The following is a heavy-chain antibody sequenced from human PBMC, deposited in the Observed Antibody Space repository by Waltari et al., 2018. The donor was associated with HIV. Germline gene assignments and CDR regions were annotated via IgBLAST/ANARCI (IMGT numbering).Heavy chain of an antibody. CDR3: AREAVAGTGIDY. V-gene: IGHV4-34*01. D-gene: IGHD6-19*01. CDR2: INHSGST. J-gene: IGHJ4*02. Sequence: QVQLQQWGAGLLKPSETLSLTCAVYGGSFSGYYWSWIRQPPGKGLEWIGEINHSGSTNYNPSLKSRVTISVDTSKNQFSLKLSSVTAADTAVYYCAREAVAGTGIDYWGQGTLVTVSS. CDR1: GGSFSGYY.